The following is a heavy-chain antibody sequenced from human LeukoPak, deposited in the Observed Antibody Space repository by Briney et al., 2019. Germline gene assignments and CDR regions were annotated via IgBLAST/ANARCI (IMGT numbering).Heavy chain of an antibody. J-gene: IGHJ3*02. D-gene: IGHD7-27*01. CDR1: GGSIRSYY. CDR3: ARDNPLGIGYAFDI. Sequence: SETLSLTCTVSGGSIRSYYWSWIRQPPGKGLEWIGYMYYSGSTNYNPSLKSRVTISVDTSKNQFSLKLSSVTAADTAVYYCARDNPLGIGYAFDIWGQGTMVTVSS. CDR2: MYYSGST. V-gene: IGHV4-59*01.